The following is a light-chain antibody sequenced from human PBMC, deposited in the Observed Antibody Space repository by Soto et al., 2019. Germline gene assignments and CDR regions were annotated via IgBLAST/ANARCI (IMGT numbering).Light chain of an antibody. J-gene: IGKJ1*01. CDR2: GAS. Sequence: EIVMTQSPATLSVSPGERASLSCRASQSVSSNLAWYQQKPGQAPRPLIYGASTRATGIPARFSGSGSGTEFTLTISSLQSEDFAVYYCQQYNNWPQKFGQGTKVDNK. CDR1: QSVSSN. V-gene: IGKV3-15*01. CDR3: QQYNNWPQK.